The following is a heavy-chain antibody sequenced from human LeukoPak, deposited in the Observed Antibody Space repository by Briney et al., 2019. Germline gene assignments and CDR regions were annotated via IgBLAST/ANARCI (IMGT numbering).Heavy chain of an antibody. CDR2: IRYDGSNK. V-gene: IGHV3-30*02. D-gene: IGHD4-11*01. Sequence: PGGSLRLSCAASGFTFSSYGMHWVRQAPGKGLEWVAFIRYDGSNKYYADSVKGRFTISRDNSKNTVYLQMNSLRAEDTAVYYCAGSRAATYSNYVLDYFDYWGQGTLVTVSS. CDR3: AGSRAATYSNYVLDYFDY. CDR1: GFTFSSYG. J-gene: IGHJ4*02.